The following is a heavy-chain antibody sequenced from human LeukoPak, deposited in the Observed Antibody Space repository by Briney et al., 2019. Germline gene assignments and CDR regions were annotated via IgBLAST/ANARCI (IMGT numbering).Heavy chain of an antibody. CDR3: ARVKSSGWSKTTYADY. Sequence: ASVKVSCKASGYTVTSYYMHWVRQAPGQGLEWMGIINPSGGSTSYAQKFQGRVTMTRDMSTSTVYMELSSLRSEDTAVYYCARVKSSGWSKTTYADYWGQGTLVTVSS. J-gene: IGHJ4*02. D-gene: IGHD6-19*01. CDR2: INPSGGST. CDR1: GYTVTSYY. V-gene: IGHV1-46*01.